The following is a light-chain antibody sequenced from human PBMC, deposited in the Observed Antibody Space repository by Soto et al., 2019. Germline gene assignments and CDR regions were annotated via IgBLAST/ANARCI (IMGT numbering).Light chain of an antibody. Sequence: EIVLTQSPATLSLSPGEIATLYFSASQSVSSYLAWYQQTPGQAPRLLIYDASNRATGIPARFSGSGSGTDFTLTISSLEPEDFAVYYCQQRSNWPPITFGQGTRLEIK. CDR3: QQRSNWPPIT. CDR2: DAS. V-gene: IGKV3-11*01. J-gene: IGKJ5*01. CDR1: QSVSSY.